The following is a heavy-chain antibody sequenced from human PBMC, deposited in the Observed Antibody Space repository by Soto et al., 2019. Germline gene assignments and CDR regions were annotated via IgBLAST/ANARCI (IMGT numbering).Heavy chain of an antibody. CDR3: ARGNQLVRWRFDY. Sequence: ASETLSLTCAVYGGSFSGYYWSWIRQPPGKGLEWIGEINHSGSTNYNPSLKSRVTISVDTSKNQFSLKLSSVTAADTAVYYCARGNQLVRWRFDYWGQGTLVTVSS. CDR2: INHSGST. D-gene: IGHD6-13*01. CDR1: GGSFSGYY. V-gene: IGHV4-34*01. J-gene: IGHJ4*02.